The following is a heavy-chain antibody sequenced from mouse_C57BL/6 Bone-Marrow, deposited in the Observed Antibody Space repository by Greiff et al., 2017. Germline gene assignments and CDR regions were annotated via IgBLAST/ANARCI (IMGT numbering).Heavy chain of an antibody. D-gene: IGHD1-1*01. V-gene: IGHV1-81*01. CDR2: IYPRSGNT. Sequence: QVQLQQSGAELARPGASVKLSCKASGYTFTSYGISWVKQRTGQGLEWIGEIYPRSGNTYYNEKFKGKATLTADNSSSTAYMELRSLTSEDSAVYFCARLGVYYYGSSFAWFAYWGQGTLVTVSA. CDR1: GYTFTSYG. CDR3: ARLGVYYYGSSFAWFAY. J-gene: IGHJ3*01.